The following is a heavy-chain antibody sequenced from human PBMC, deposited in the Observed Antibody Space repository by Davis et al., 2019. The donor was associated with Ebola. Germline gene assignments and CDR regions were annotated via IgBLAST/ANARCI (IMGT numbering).Heavy chain of an antibody. CDR1: GYTFTGYY. J-gene: IGHJ6*04. CDR2: INPNSGGT. CDR3: ATWVYGSGSYRAYYYYGMDV. D-gene: IGHD3-10*01. V-gene: IGHV1-2*06. Sequence: ASVKVSCKASGYTFTGYYMHWVRQAPGQGLEWMGRINPNSGGTNYAQKFQGRVTLTRDTSISTAYMELTSLRSDDTAVYYCATWVYGSGSYRAYYYYGMDVWGKGTTVTVSS.